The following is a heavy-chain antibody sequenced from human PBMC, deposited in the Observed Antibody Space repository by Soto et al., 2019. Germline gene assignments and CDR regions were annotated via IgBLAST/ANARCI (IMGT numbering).Heavy chain of an antibody. D-gene: IGHD6-6*01. CDR2: ISSSSSYI. Sequence: EVQLVESGGGLVKPGGSLRLSCAASGFTFSSYSMNWVRQAPGKGLEWVSSISSSSSYIYYADSVKGRFTISRDNAKNSLYLQMNSLRAEDTAVYYCATRAGFQVFIGSSSIYWGQGTLVTVSS. J-gene: IGHJ4*02. CDR1: GFTFSSYS. CDR3: ATRAGFQVFIGSSSIY. V-gene: IGHV3-21*01.